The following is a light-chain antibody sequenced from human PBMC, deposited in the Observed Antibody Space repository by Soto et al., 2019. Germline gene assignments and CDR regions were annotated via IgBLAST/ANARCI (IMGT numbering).Light chain of an antibody. CDR3: QHYNSFPT. Sequence: EIQMIQKPSSLSASVEDRVTITCRASQSISSYLNWYQQKPGKAPRLLIYDASKLEAGVPSRFSGSGSETELSLTISSLRPDDVATYFCQHYNSFPTFGQGTKVDIK. CDR1: QSISSY. CDR2: DAS. V-gene: IGKV1-39*01. J-gene: IGKJ1*01.